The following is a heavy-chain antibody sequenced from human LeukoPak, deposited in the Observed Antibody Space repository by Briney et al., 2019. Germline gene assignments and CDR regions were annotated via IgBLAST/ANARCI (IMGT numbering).Heavy chain of an antibody. J-gene: IGHJ4*02. Sequence: PGRSLRLSCAASGFTFDDYAMHWVRQAPGKGLEWVSGISWNSGSIGYADSVKGRFTISRDNAKNSLYLQMNSLRAEDTALYYCAKGLFYCSGGSCYEPLDYWGQGTLVTVSS. CDR2: ISWNSGSI. CDR1: GFTFDDYA. CDR3: AKGLFYCSGGSCYEPLDY. V-gene: IGHV3-9*01. D-gene: IGHD2-15*01.